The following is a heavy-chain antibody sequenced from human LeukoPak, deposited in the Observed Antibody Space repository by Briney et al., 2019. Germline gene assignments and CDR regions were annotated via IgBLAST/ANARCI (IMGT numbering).Heavy chain of an antibody. CDR1: GFTFSSYE. CDR3: ARGITIFGVVINLGY. J-gene: IGHJ4*02. D-gene: IGHD3-3*01. V-gene: IGHV3-48*03. Sequence: GGSLRLSCEASGFTFSSYEMSWVRQAPGKGLEWVSYISSSGSTIYYADSVKGRFTISRDNAKNSLYLQMNSLRAEDTAVYYCARGITIFGVVINLGYWGQGTLVTVSS. CDR2: ISSSGSTI.